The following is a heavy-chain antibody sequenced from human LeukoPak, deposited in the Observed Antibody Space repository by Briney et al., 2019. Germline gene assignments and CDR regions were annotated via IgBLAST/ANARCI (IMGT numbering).Heavy chain of an antibody. CDR1: GLTFSSYA. CDR2: ISGSGGST. CDR3: AKVRSGYYMDY. V-gene: IGHV3-23*01. Sequence: GPSLRLSCAASGLTFSSYAMSWVRQAAGKGLNCVSAISGSGGSTYYADSVKGRFTISGDNSKNTLYLQMNSLRADATAVYYCAKVRSGYYMDYWRQGTLVTVSS. D-gene: IGHD3-22*01. J-gene: IGHJ4*02.